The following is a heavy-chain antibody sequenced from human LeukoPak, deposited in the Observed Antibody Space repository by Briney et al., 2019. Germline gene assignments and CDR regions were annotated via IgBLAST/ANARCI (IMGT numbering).Heavy chain of an antibody. D-gene: IGHD1-26*01. V-gene: IGHV7-4-1*02. CDR1: GYTFTSYA. CDR3: ARDPMLVGATPSLDY. J-gene: IGHJ4*02. Sequence: ASVKVSCKVSGYTFTSYAMNWVRQAPGQGLEWMGWINTSTGNPTYAQGFTGRFVFSLDTSVSTAYLQISSLKAEDTAVYYCARDPMLVGATPSLDYWGQGTLVTVSS. CDR2: INTSTGNP.